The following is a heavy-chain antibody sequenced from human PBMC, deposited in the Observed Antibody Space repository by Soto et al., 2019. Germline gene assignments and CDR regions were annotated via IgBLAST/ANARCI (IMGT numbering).Heavy chain of an antibody. D-gene: IGHD2-8*01. Sequence: EVQLLESGGGLVRPGGSLRLSCAASGFTFYNYAMNWVRQAPGKGLEWVSTISGGGDGTYYADSVKGRFTISRDNSRNTVYLRMNSLRAEDTAVYYCAKKGLCSLATYCTTGDCHYAFDVWGQGTLVTVSS. V-gene: IGHV3-23*01. CDR3: AKKGLCSLATYCTTGDCHYAFDV. J-gene: IGHJ3*01. CDR2: ISGGGDGT. CDR1: GFTFYNYA.